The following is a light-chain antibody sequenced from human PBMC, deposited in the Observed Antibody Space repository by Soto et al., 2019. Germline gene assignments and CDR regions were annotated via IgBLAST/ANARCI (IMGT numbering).Light chain of an antibody. CDR3: CSYAGSYTFDV. V-gene: IGLV2-14*01. CDR2: EVS. CDR1: SSDVGGYNF. J-gene: IGLJ1*01. Sequence: QSALTQPASVSGSPGQSITISCTGTSSDVGGYNFVSWYQHHPGKAPKLMIFEVSNRPSGVSNRFSGSKSGNTASLTISGLQAEDEADYYCCSYAGSYTFDVFGTGTKLTVL.